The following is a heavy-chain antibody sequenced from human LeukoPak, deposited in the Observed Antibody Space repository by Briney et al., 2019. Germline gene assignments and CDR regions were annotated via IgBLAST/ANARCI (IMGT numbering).Heavy chain of an antibody. CDR1: GFTFSSYA. CDR2: ISGSGGST. D-gene: IGHD2-2*01. J-gene: IGHJ4*02. V-gene: IGHV3-23*01. CDR3: AKSDIVVVPAATMFDY. Sequence: GGSLRLSCAASGFTFSSYAMSWVRQAPGKGLEWVSAISGSGGSTYYADSVKGRFTISRDNSKNTLYLQMNSLRAEDTAVYYCAKSDIVVVPAATMFDYWGQGTLVTASS.